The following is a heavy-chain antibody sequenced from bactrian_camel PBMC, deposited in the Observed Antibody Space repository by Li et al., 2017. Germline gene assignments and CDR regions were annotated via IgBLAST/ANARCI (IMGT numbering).Heavy chain of an antibody. CDR3: ATDHGDTYGCYSGSYCDDLRPDKYLH. CDR2: IEFDGST. Sequence: HVQLVESGGGSVQAGGSLNLSCAVSGYTQSTYVMAWFRQAPGREREGIAYIEFDGSTSYADTVKGRFTISRDNAKNTLYLQMDSLTPEDTAVYYCATDHGDTYGCYSGSYCDDLRPDKYLHWGQGTQVTVS. D-gene: IGHD1*01. V-gene: IGHV3S55*01. J-gene: IGHJ4*01. CDR1: GYTQSTYV.